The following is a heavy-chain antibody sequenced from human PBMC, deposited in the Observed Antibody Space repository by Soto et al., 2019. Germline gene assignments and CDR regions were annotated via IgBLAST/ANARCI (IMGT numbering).Heavy chain of an antibody. J-gene: IGHJ5*02. CDR1: GFTVSSNY. Sequence: GGSLRLSCAASGFTVSSNYMSWVRQAPGKGLEWVSVIYSGGSTYYADSVKGRFTISRANSKNTLYLQMNSLRAEDTAVYYCAREGYCSGGSCYEGPWFDPWGQGTLVTVSS. CDR3: AREGYCSGGSCYEGPWFDP. CDR2: IYSGGST. D-gene: IGHD2-15*01. V-gene: IGHV3-66*01.